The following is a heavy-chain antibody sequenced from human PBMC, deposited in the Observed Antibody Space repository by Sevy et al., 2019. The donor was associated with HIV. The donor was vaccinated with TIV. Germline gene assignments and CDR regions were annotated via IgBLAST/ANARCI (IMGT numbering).Heavy chain of an antibody. V-gene: IGHV3-21*06. CDR2: IPSSHSQI. CDR3: ARRGPLIIRVFIVVFLLRL. Sequence: GGSLRLSCAVSGFTFNNCIMEWVRQAPGKGLQWVSSIPSSHSQIYYRDSLKGRLTISSDYAKNSLYLQMNSLRAEDTAVYRCARRGPLIIRVFIVVFLLRLWGQATLVTVSS. CDR1: GFTFNNCI. D-gene: IGHD2-15*01. J-gene: IGHJ4*02.